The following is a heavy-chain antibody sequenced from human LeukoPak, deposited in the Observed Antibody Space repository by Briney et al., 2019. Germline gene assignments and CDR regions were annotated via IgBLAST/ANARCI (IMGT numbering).Heavy chain of an antibody. CDR3: ASFPYYDSSGYCPDAFDI. CDR2: ITHSGST. V-gene: IGHV4-34*01. J-gene: IGHJ3*02. Sequence: PQTLCLTPALSLGASTGYDCSSIPQPPRNGVEWSGEITHSGSTNYNPSLKSRVTISVDTSKNQFSLKLSSVTAADTAVYYCASFPYYDSSGYCPDAFDIWGQGTMVTVSS. CDR1: LGASTGYD. D-gene: IGHD3-22*01.